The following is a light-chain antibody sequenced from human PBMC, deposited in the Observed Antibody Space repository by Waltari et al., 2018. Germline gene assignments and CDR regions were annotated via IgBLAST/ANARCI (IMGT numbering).Light chain of an antibody. CDR1: QSIDSS. V-gene: IGKV3-15*01. CDR2: GYS. CDR3: QQYNDWPRT. J-gene: IGKJ1*01. Sequence: EIVLTQSPATLSVSPGETATLSCRASQSIDSSLAWYQQKPGQAPRLLIYGYSTRADGIPARFSGSGSGTDFTLTISSLQSEDFAVYYCQQYNDWPRTFGLGTKVDIK.